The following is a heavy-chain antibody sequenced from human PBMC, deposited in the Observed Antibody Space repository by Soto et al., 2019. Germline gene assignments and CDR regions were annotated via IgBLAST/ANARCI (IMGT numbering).Heavy chain of an antibody. J-gene: IGHJ6*02. CDR2: TNPGDSDI. D-gene: IGHD4-4*01. Sequence: ESLKISCNASGYSFTTYWIACVRQLPGKGLVGMGITNPGDSDIRYSPSFQGQVTISADDSISTAYLQWSSLKASDTAMYYCARHEQFYYYYYGMDVWGQGTAVTVSS. CDR3: ARHEQFYYYYYGMDV. CDR1: GYSFTTYW. V-gene: IGHV5-51*01.